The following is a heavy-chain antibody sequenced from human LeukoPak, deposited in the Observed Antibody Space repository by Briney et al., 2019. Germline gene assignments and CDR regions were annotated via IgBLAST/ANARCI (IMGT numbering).Heavy chain of an antibody. Sequence: PGGSLRLSCAASGFTFSSYDMHWVRQAPGKGLEWVSGISWNSGSIGYADSVKGRFTISRDNAKNSLYLQMNSLRAEDTALYYCAKDTGYSSGWYDYWGQGTLVTVSS. CDR3: AKDTGYSSGWYDY. CDR1: GFTFSSYD. D-gene: IGHD6-19*01. CDR2: ISWNSGSI. V-gene: IGHV3-9*01. J-gene: IGHJ4*02.